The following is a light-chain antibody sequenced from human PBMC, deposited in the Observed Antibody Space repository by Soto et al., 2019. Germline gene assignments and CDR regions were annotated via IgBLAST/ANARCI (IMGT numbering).Light chain of an antibody. CDR2: AAS. V-gene: IGKV1-39*01. J-gene: IGKJ4*01. Sequence: EIQMAQSPCSPSASLVYRITITCRASQSISSYLNWYQQKPGKAPKVLIYAASSLQSGVPSRFSGIGSGTDFTLSISSLQPEDFATYYCQQSYSGPLTFGGGTKVDIK. CDR3: QQSYSGPLT. CDR1: QSISSY.